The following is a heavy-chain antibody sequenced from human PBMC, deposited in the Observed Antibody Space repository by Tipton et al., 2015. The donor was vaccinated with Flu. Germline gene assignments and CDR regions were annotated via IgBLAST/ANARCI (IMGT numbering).Heavy chain of an antibody. J-gene: IGHJ4*02. CDR1: GFTVSSKY. CDR3: ATGGGAVRPWDN. D-gene: IGHD1-14*01. Sequence: QLVQSGGGLIQRGGSLRLSCAASGFTVSSKYMSWVRQAPGQGLEWVSTIGNTGRYTYYADSVTGRFTIFRDNSKNVVSLHLDRLRIEDTALYFCATGGGAVRPWDNWGQGAQVTVST. CDR2: IGNTGRYT. V-gene: IGHV3-53*01.